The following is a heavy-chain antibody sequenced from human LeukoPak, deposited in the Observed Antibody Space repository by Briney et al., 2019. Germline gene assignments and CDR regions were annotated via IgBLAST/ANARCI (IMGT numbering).Heavy chain of an antibody. J-gene: IGHJ5*02. CDR3: AKDEPAGWYPGSWFDP. D-gene: IGHD6-19*01. CDR1: GFTFSSYA. CDR2: ISGSGGST. V-gene: IGHV3-23*01. Sequence: GGSLRLSCAASGFTFSSYAMSWVRQAPGKGLEWVSAISGSGGSTYYADSVKGRFTISRDNSKNTLYLQMNSLRAEDTAVYYCAKDEPAGWYPGSWFDPWGQGTLVTVSS.